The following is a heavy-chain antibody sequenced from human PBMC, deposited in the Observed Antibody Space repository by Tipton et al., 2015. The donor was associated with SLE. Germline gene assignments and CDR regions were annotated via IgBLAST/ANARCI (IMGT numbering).Heavy chain of an antibody. J-gene: IGHJ4*02. D-gene: IGHD3-10*01. CDR2: IYTSGST. CDR1: GGSISSGSYY. CDR3: ARELHLTLKAFDY. V-gene: IGHV4-61*02. Sequence: LRLSCTVSGGSISSGSYYWSWIRQPAGKGLEWIGRIYTSGSTNYNPSLKSRFTISVDTSKNQFSLKLSSVTAADTAVYYCARELHLTLKAFDYWGQGTLVTVSS.